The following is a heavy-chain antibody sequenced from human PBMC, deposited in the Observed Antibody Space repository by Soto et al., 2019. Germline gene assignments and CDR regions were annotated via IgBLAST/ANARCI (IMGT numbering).Heavy chain of an antibody. Sequence: VGSLRLSCAASGFTFSSYWMSWVRQAPGKGLEWVANIKQDGSEKYYVDSVKGRFTISRDNAKNSLYLQMNSLRAEDTAVYYCARDLLVGATGPPTDYWGQGTLVTVSS. CDR1: GFTFSSYW. V-gene: IGHV3-7*05. CDR2: IKQDGSEK. CDR3: ARDLLVGATGPPTDY. J-gene: IGHJ4*02. D-gene: IGHD1-26*01.